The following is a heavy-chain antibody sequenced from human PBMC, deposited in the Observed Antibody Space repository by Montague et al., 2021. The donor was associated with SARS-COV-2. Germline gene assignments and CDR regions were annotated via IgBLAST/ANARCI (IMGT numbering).Heavy chain of an antibody. Sequence: CAISGDSVSSNSVAWSWLRQSPSRGLEWLGRTYYRSKWYSVYAPSVRGRLTVNPDASKNEFSLELNYVTPEDTAVYYCVRYSGWFYFDFWGQGTLVTVSS. J-gene: IGHJ4*02. CDR3: VRYSGWFYFDF. CDR1: GDSVSSNSVA. CDR2: TYYRSKWYS. V-gene: IGHV6-1*01. D-gene: IGHD6-19*01.